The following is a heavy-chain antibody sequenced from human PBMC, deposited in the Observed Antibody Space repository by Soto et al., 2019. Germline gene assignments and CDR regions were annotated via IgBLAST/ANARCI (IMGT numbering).Heavy chain of an antibody. J-gene: IGHJ4*02. Sequence: QVQLQESGPRLVKPSETLSLTCNVSGVTINSYYWTWIRQTPGKGLEWIGYMSDSGTTVYNPSLKGRVTLSIDACKNQFSLRMNFVTAADTSVYYCGGRGQRMVRDWGQGTLVSVSS. D-gene: IGHD3-10*01. V-gene: IGHV4-59*12. CDR1: GVTINSYY. CDR3: GGRGQRMVRD. CDR2: MSDSGTT.